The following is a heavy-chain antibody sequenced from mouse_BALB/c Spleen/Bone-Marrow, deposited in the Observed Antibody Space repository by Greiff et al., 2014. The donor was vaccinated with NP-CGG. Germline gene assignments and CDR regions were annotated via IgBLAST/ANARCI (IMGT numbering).Heavy chain of an antibody. CDR3: ARQDYYGSSPHWYFDV. CDR2: ISSGGSYT. J-gene: IGHJ1*01. D-gene: IGHD1-1*01. CDR1: GFTFSSYA. Sequence: EVKLVESGGGLAKPGGSLKLSCAASGFTFSSYAMSWVRQTPEKRLEWVATISSGGSYTYYADSVKGRFTISRDTAKNTLYLQMSSLRSEDTAMYYCARQDYYGSSPHWYFDVWGAGTTVTVSS. V-gene: IGHV5-9-3*01.